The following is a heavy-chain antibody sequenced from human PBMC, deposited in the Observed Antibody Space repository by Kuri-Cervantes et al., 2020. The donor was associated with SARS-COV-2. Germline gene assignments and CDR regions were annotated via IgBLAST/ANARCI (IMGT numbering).Heavy chain of an antibody. CDR1: GGSISSSNW. D-gene: IGHD3-22*01. Sequence: GSLRLSCAVSGGSISSSNWWSWVRQPPGKGLEWIGEIYHSGSTNYNPSLKSRVTISVDKSKNQFSLKLSSVTAADTAVYYCASGGSSGYFNYWGQGTLVTVSS. CDR2: IYHSGST. V-gene: IGHV4-4*02. CDR3: ASGGSSGYFNY. J-gene: IGHJ4*02.